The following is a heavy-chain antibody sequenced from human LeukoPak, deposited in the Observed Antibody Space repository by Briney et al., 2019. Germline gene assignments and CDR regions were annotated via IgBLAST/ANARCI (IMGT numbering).Heavy chain of an antibody. V-gene: IGHV1-18*01. J-gene: IGHJ4*02. CDR3: ARGGWVSYYDFWSGYYATFDY. Sequence: ASVKVSCKASGYTFTSYGISWVRQAPGQGLEWMGWISAYNGNTNYAQKLQGRVTMTTDTPTSTAYMELRSLRSDDTAVYYCARGGWVSYYDFWSGYYATFDYWGQGTLVTVSS. CDR2: ISAYNGNT. CDR1: GYTFTSYG. D-gene: IGHD3-3*01.